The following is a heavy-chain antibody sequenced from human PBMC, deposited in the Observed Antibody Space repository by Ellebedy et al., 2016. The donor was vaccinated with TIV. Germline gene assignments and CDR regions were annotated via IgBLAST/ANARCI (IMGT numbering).Heavy chain of an antibody. CDR1: GFTFSSYG. V-gene: IGHV3-30*03. CDR3: ARDEEVVVAATRFFYYYYYYMDV. J-gene: IGHJ6*03. D-gene: IGHD2-15*01. CDR2: ISYDGSNK. Sequence: GGSLRLSXAASGFTFSSYGMHWVRQAPGKGLEWVAVISYDGSNKYYADSVKGRFTISRDNSKNTLYLQMNSLRDEDTAVYYCARDEEVVVAATRFFYYYYYYMDVWGKGTTVTVSS.